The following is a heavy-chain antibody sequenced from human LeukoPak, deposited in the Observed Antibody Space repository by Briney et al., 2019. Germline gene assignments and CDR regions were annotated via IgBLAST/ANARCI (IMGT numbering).Heavy chain of an antibody. CDR3: ASYSSSWYPYYYYYYGMDV. CDR1: GYTFTGYY. CDR2: INPNSGGT. V-gene: IGHV1-2*02. J-gene: IGHJ6*02. Sequence: ASVKVSCKASGYTFTGYYMHGVRQAPGQGLEWMGWINPNSGGTNYAQKFQGRVTMTRDTSISTAYMELSRLRSDDTAVYYCASYSSSWYPYYYYYYGMDVWGQGTTVTVSS. D-gene: IGHD6-13*01.